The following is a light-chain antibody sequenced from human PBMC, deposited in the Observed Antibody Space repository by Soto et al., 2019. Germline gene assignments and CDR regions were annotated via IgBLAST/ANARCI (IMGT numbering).Light chain of an antibody. Sequence: EIVLTQSPATLSLSPGERATLSCRASQNISIYLAWYQQRPGQAPRLLIYDASNRATGIPARFSGSGSGTDFTLTISSLEPEDFAVYYCQQRSNFGQGTRLEIK. V-gene: IGKV3-11*01. CDR1: QNISIY. CDR2: DAS. J-gene: IGKJ5*01. CDR3: QQRSN.